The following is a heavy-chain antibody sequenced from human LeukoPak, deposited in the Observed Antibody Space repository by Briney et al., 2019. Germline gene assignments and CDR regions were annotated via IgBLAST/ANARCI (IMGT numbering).Heavy chain of an antibody. V-gene: IGHV3-15*01. CDR1: GFTFSNAW. CDR3: TTVLRYFDWLEATDAFDI. D-gene: IGHD3-9*01. Sequence: KAGGSLRLSCAASGFTFSNAWMSWVRQAPGKGLEWVGRIKSKTDGGTTDYAAPVKGRFTISRDDSKNTLYLQMNSLKTEDTAVYYCTTVLRYFDWLEATDAFDIWGQGTMVTVSS. CDR2: IKSKTDGGTT. J-gene: IGHJ3*02.